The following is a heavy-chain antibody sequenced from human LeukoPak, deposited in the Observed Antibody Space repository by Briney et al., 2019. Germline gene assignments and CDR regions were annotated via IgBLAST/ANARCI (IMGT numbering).Heavy chain of an antibody. Sequence: PGGSLRLSCAASGFTFSSYSMNWVRQAPGKGLEWVSSISSSSSYIYYADSVKGRFTISRDNAKNSLYLQMNSLRAEDTAVYYCARHDFWSGYLLDYWGQGTLVTVSS. CDR2: ISSSSSYI. CDR1: GFTFSSYS. D-gene: IGHD3-3*01. J-gene: IGHJ4*02. V-gene: IGHV3-21*01. CDR3: ARHDFWSGYLLDY.